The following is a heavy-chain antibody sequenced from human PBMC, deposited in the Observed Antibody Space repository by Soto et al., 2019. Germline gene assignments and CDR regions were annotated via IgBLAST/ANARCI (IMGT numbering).Heavy chain of an antibody. V-gene: IGHV5-10-1*01. CDR2: IDPSDSYT. Sequence: GESLKISCQGSGYIFASYWITWVRQLPGKGLEWVGKIDPSDSYTYYSPSFQGHVTTSADTSLNTAYLQWSSLRASDTAMYYCARHSGSSLPDDYWGQGSRVTVSS. D-gene: IGHD1-26*01. CDR1: GYIFASYW. J-gene: IGHJ4*02. CDR3: ARHSGSSLPDDY.